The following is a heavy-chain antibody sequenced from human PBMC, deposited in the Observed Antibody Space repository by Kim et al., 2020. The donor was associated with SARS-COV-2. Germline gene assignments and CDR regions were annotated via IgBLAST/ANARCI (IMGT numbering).Heavy chain of an antibody. CDR2: IYYSGST. D-gene: IGHD6-13*01. J-gene: IGHJ4*02. CDR1: GGSISSSSYY. V-gene: IGHV4-39*01. Sequence: SETLSLTCTVSGGSISSSSYYWGWIRQPPGKGLEWIGSIYYSGSTYYNPSLKSRVTISVDTSKNQFSLKLSSVTAADTAVYYCASSGEQQLGPFDYWGQGTLVTVSS. CDR3: ASSGEQQLGPFDY.